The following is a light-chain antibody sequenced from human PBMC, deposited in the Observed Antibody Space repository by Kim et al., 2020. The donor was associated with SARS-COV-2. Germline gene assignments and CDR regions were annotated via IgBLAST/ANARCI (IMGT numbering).Light chain of an antibody. CDR2: TDN. J-gene: IGLJ3*02. CDR3: AAWDDGLSGRV. CDR1: RSKIGSNT. V-gene: IGLV1-44*01. Sequence: GQRVTISCSGSRSKIGSNTVNWYQPLPGTAPKVLMYTDNERPSGVPDRFSGSKSGTAASLVIRALQSEDEADYYSAAWDDGLSGRVFGGGTKLTVL.